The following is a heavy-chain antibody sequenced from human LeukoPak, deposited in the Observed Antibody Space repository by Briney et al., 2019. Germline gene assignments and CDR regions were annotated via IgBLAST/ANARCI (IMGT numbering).Heavy chain of an antibody. CDR1: GFTFSDYW. V-gene: IGHV3-7*01. CDR3: ARILWFGEGPMDD. J-gene: IGHJ6*02. CDR2: IKQDGREK. D-gene: IGHD3-10*01. Sequence: GGSLRLSCAGSGFTFSDYWMSWVRQAPGKGLEWVANIKQDGREKYYVDSVKGRFTISRDNAKNSLYLQMNSLRAEDTAVYYCARILWFGEGPMDDWGQGTTVTVSS.